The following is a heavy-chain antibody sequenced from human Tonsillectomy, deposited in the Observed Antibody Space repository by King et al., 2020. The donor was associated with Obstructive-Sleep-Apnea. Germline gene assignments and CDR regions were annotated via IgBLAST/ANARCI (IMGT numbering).Heavy chain of an antibody. CDR3: AREGYGP. Sequence: QLQESGPGLVKPSETLSLTCTVSVYSINSGYYWGWIRQPPGKGLEWIGSVYHSGNTYYNPSLKSRVTISVHTSQNQFSLRLFSVTAADTAVYYCAREGYGPWGQGALVTVSS. V-gene: IGHV4-38-2*02. J-gene: IGHJ5*02. D-gene: IGHD5-12*01. CDR2: VYHSGNT. CDR1: VYSINSGYY.